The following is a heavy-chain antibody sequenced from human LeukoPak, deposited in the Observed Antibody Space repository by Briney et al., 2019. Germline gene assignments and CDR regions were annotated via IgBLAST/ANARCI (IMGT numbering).Heavy chain of an antibody. Sequence: GGSLRLSCAASGFTFSSYAMHWVRQAPGKGLEWVAVISYDGSNKYYADSVKGRFTISRDNSKNTLYLQMNSLRAEDTAVYYCARVPPTERVSWYYFDYWGQGTLVTVSS. V-gene: IGHV3-30-3*01. J-gene: IGHJ4*02. D-gene: IGHD5/OR15-5a*01. CDR3: ARVPPTERVSWYYFDY. CDR1: GFTFSSYA. CDR2: ISYDGSNK.